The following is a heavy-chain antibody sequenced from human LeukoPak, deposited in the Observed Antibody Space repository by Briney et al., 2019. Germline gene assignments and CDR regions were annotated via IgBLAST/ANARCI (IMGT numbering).Heavy chain of an antibody. D-gene: IGHD1-26*01. Sequence: GASVKVSCKASGYTFTSYDINWVRQATGQGLEWMGWMNPNSGNTGYAQKFQGRVTMTRNTSISTAYMELSSLRSEDTAVYYCARDRSGGGAESDAFDIWGQGTMVTVSS. V-gene: IGHV1-8*01. J-gene: IGHJ3*02. CDR3: ARDRSGGGAESDAFDI. CDR1: GYTFTSYD. CDR2: MNPNSGNT.